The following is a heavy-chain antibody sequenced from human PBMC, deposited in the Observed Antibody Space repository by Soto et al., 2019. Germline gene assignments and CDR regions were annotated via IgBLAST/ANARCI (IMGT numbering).Heavy chain of an antibody. J-gene: IGHJ1*01. CDR3: ARGCVTVVRVVAEYFQH. V-gene: IGHV4-34*01. D-gene: IGHD3-10*01. CDR2: INHSVST. Sequence: QVQLQQWGAGLLKPSETLSLTCAVYGGSFSGYYWSWIRQPPGKGLEWIGEINHSVSTNYNPSLKVRVTISVDTSKNQFSLKLSSVTAADTAVYFSARGCVTVVRVVAEYFQHWGQGNLVTVSS. CDR1: GGSFSGYY.